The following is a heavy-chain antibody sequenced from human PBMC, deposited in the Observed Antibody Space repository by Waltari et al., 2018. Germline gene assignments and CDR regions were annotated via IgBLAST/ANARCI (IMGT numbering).Heavy chain of an antibody. D-gene: IGHD1-1*01. CDR2: IRRQPFNYAT. CDR1: GFSFSGST. CDR3: SGGEVTGTDF. J-gene: IGHJ4*02. Sequence: EVQVVESGGGLVQPGGSLKLSCATSGFSFSGSTIHMVRQTSGRGLEWVGRIRRQPFNYATAYSESVKGRFTISRDDSKNTAYLQMNNLMTEDTAVYYCSGGEVTGTDFWGQGTLVTVSS. V-gene: IGHV3-73*01.